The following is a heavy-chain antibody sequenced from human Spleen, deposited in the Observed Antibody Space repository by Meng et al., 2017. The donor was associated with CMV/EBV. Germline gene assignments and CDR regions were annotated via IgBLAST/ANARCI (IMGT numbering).Heavy chain of an antibody. V-gene: IGHV3-23*01. CDR3: AKDTRLVGGHEFDY. Sequence: ASGFTFSSCAMSWVRQAPEKGLEWVSAISSSDGGTYHADSVKGRFTISRDNSKNTLYLQMNNLRAEDTAVYYCAKDTRLVGGHEFDYWGQGTLVTVSS. CDR2: ISSSDGGT. D-gene: IGHD1-26*01. J-gene: IGHJ4*02. CDR1: GFTFSSCA.